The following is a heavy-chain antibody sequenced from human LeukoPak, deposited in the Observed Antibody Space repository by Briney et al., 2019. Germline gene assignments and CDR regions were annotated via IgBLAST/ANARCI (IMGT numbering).Heavy chain of an antibody. V-gene: IGHV3-30-3*01. J-gene: IGHJ6*02. CDR1: GFTFSSYA. CDR2: ISYDGNNK. Sequence: PGRSLRLSCAASGFTFSSYAMHWVRQAPGKGLEWVALISYDGNNKYYADSVKGRFTISRDNSKNTLYLQMNSLRAEDTAVYYCATADYDFWSGYGMDVWGQGTTVTVSS. D-gene: IGHD3-3*01. CDR3: ATADYDFWSGYGMDV.